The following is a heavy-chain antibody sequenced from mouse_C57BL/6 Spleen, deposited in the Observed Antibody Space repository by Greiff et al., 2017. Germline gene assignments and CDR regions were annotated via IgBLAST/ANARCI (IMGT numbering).Heavy chain of an antibody. CDR1: GFSLTSYG. CDR2: IWSGGST. V-gene: IGHV2-2*01. D-gene: IGHD2-4*01. CDR3: AREEGDYDGGYYFDY. J-gene: IGHJ2*01. Sequence: QVHVKQSGPGLVQPSQSLSITCTVSGFSLTSYGVHWVRQSPGKGLAWLGVIWSGGSTDYNAAFISRLSISKDNSKSQVFFKMNSLQADDTAIYYCAREEGDYDGGYYFDYWGQGTTLTVSS.